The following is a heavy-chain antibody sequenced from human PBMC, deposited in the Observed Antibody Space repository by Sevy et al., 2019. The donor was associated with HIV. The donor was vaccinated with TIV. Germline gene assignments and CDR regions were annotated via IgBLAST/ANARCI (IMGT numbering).Heavy chain of an antibody. V-gene: IGHV3-48*01. Sequence: GGSLRLSCAASGFIFSSYNMNWVRQAPGKGLEWISYITSSGDTIYYADSVKGRFTISRDKAKNLLYLQMNGLRAEDTAVDYCAGGHSWNYWYFDLWGRGTLVTVSS. CDR2: ITSSGDTI. CDR3: AGGHSWNYWYFDL. CDR1: GFIFSSYN. D-gene: IGHD1-1*01. J-gene: IGHJ2*01.